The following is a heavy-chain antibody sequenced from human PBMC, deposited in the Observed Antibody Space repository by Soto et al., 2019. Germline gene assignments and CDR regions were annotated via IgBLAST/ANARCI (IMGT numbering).Heavy chain of an antibody. CDR3: AKGYSGSWSTANWFDP. CDR1: GFTFSSYV. D-gene: IGHD6-13*01. Sequence: EVQLLESGGGLVQPGGSLRLSCAASGFTFSSYVMNWVRQAPGKGLEWVSGISGGGSSTFYADSVKGRFTISRDNSRNTLYLQMGSLRAEDTALYYCAKGYSGSWSTANWFDPWGQGTQVTVSS. J-gene: IGHJ5*02. V-gene: IGHV3-23*01. CDR2: ISGGGSST.